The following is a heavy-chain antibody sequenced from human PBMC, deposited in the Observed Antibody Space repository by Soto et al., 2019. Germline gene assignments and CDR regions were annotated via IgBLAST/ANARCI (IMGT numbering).Heavy chain of an antibody. J-gene: IGHJ4*02. CDR3: ARSISV. D-gene: IGHD2-21*01. CDR1: GGSISSGGYY. CDR2: IYYIGST. V-gene: IGHV4-31*03. Sequence: QVQLQESGPGLVKPSQTLSITCTVSGGSISSGGYYWSWIRQHPGKGLEWFGYIYYIGSTYYNPSLKSRITISIDTSKNQFSRRLSSVTAADTAVYYCARSISVWGQGTLVTVSS.